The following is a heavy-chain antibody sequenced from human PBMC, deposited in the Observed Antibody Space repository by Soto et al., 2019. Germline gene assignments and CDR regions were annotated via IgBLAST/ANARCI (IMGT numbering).Heavy chain of an antibody. J-gene: IGHJ4*02. CDR2: ISNTGST. D-gene: IGHD2-15*01. CDR3: AKVNVVVVAATLKYEYYFEC. V-gene: IGHV3-53*01. CDR1: GFTVSNNY. Sequence: PWGSLRLSCVAYGFTVSNNYMSWVRQAPGRGLEWVSAISNTGSTYYAGSVKGRSTISRDSSTNTLYLEVNSLRADDTAVYYCAKVNVVVVAATLKYEYYFECWGKGILVNVSS.